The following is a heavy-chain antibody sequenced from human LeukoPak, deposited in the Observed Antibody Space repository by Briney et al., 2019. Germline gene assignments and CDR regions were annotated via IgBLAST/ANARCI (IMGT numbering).Heavy chain of an antibody. CDR3: ARGIRIAVAGNIDY. V-gene: IGHV3-30*04. D-gene: IGHD6-19*01. CDR2: ISYDGSNK. CDR1: GFTFSSYA. Sequence: GRSLRLSCAASGFTFSSYAIHWVRQAPGKGLEWVAAISYDGSNKNYADSVKGRFTISRDNSKNTLYLQMNSLSAEDTAVYYCARGIRIAVAGNIDYWGQGTLVTVSS. J-gene: IGHJ4*02.